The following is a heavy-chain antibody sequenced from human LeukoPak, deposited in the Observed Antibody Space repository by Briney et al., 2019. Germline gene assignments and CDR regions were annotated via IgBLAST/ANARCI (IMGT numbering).Heavy chain of an antibody. CDR2: VYYSGST. Sequence: KPSETLSLTCTVSGGSISTYYWNWIRQPPGEGLEWIGYVYYSGSTNYNPSLKSRVTISVDTSKNQFSLKLSSVTAADTAVYYCARAKLSGDSTSTFDYWGQGTLVTVSS. J-gene: IGHJ4*02. D-gene: IGHD3-22*01. CDR1: GGSISTYY. V-gene: IGHV4-59*12. CDR3: ARAKLSGDSTSTFDY.